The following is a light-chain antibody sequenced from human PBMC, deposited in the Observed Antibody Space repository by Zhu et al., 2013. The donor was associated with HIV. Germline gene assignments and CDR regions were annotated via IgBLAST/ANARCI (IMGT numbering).Light chain of an antibody. V-gene: IGKV3-20*01. Sequence: EVVLTQSPATLSLSPGERATLSCRASQSITTNLAWYQQKPGQAPRLLVYGASGRAADIPDRFSVTGSGTDFTLTISRLEPEDFAVYYCQQYGSAVLTFGGGTKVEIK. J-gene: IGKJ4*01. CDR1: QSITTN. CDR2: GAS. CDR3: QQYGSAVLT.